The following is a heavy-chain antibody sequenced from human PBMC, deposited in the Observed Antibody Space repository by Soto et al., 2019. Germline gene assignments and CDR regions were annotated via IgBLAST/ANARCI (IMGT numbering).Heavy chain of an antibody. V-gene: IGHV3-48*01. CDR3: ARGFPGRVYYFDL. D-gene: IGHD2-8*01. CDR1: GFIFSSRG. CDR2: ISSSANTI. J-gene: IGHJ2*01. Sequence: EVQLVESGGDLVQPGGSLRLSCAASGFIFSSRGLHWVRQAPGKGLEWLSFISSSANTIYVADSVKGRFTISRDDAKNSLFLQMDSLRAEDTAVYYGARGFPGRVYYFDLWGRGTLVTVSS.